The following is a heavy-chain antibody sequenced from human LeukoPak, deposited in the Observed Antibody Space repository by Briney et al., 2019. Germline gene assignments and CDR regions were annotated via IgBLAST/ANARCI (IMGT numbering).Heavy chain of an antibody. CDR1: GGSISSYY. CDR2: IYYSGST. J-gene: IGHJ4*02. Sequence: PSETLSLTCTVSGGSISSYYWSWIRQPPGKGLKWIGYIYYSGSTNYNPSLKSRLTISVDASKNQFSLKLSSVTATDTAVYYCASLTTVTQGYFDSWGQGTLVTVSS. D-gene: IGHD4-17*01. V-gene: IGHV4-59*08. CDR3: ASLTTVTQGYFDS.